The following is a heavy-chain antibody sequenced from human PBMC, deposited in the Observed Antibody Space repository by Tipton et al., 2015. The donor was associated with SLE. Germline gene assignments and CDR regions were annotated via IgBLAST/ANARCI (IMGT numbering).Heavy chain of an antibody. V-gene: IGHV4-30-2*01. D-gene: IGHD6-19*01. CDR2: IYHSGST. CDR3: ARGQGQWGDYYYMDV. J-gene: IGHJ6*03. CDR1: SGSISSGGYS. Sequence: TLSLTCAVSSGSISSGGYSWNWIRQPPGKGLEWIGYIYHSGSTYYNPSLKSRVTISVDTSKNQFSLKLSSVTAADTAVYYCARGQGQWGDYYYMDVWGKGTTVTVSS.